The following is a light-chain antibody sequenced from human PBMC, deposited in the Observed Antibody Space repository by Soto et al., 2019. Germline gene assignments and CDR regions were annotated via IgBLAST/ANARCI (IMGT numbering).Light chain of an antibody. CDR2: GAS. Sequence: EIVMTQSPATLSVSPGERATLSCRASQSVGSNLAWYQQKPGQVPRLLIYGASTRATGIPARFSGSGSGTEFTLTISSLRSEDFAVYYCQQYNNWPLTFGGGTKVEIK. CDR3: QQYNNWPLT. V-gene: IGKV3-15*01. J-gene: IGKJ4*01. CDR1: QSVGSN.